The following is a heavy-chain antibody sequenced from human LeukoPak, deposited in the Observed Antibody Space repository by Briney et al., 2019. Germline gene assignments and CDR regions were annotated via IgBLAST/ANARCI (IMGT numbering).Heavy chain of an antibody. CDR2: ISYDGSNK. V-gene: IGHV3-30*18. D-gene: IGHD3-10*01. CDR1: GFTFSSYG. CDR3: AKDRYYGSGSYLGDY. Sequence: PGRSLRLSCAASGFTFSSYGMHWVRQAPGKGREWVAVISYDGSNKYYADSVKGRFTISRDNSKNTLYLQMNSLRAEDTAVYYCAKDRYYGSGSYLGDYWGQGTLVTVSS. J-gene: IGHJ4*02.